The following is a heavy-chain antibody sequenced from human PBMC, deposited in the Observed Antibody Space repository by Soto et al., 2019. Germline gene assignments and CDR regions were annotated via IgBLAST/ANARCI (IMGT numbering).Heavy chain of an antibody. D-gene: IGHD3-22*01. CDR1: GFTFSSYA. J-gene: IGHJ4*02. V-gene: IGHV3-23*01. CDR3: AIDPNHYYDSSGYYFDY. CDR2: VSGSGRST. Sequence: GGSLRLSCAASGFTFSSYAMSWVRQAPGKGLEWVSAVSGSGRSTYSADSVKGRFTISRDNSKNTLYLQMNSLRAEDTAVYYCAIDPNHYYDSSGYYFDYWGQGTLVTVSS.